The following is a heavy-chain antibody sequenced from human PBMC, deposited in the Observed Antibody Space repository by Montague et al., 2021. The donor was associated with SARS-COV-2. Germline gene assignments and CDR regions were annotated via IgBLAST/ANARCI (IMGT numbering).Heavy chain of an antibody. CDR2: INHSGST. V-gene: IGHV4-4*02. Sequence: SETLSLTCAVSGGSISSSNWWSWVRQPPGKGLEWVGEINHSGSTNYNPSLKSRVTISVDTSKNQFSLKLSSVTAADTAVYYCARERYSFSLTRGSTWFDPWGQGTLVTVSS. CDR1: GGSISSSNW. J-gene: IGHJ5*02. CDR3: ARERYSFSLTRGSTWFDP. D-gene: IGHD3-9*01.